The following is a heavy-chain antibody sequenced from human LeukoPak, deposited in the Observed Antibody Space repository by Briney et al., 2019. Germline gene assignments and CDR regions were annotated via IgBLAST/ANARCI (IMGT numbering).Heavy chain of an antibody. Sequence: SVKVSCKASGGTFSSYAISWVRQAPGQGLEWMGRIIPILGIANYAQKFQGRVTITADKSTSTAYMELSSLRSEDTAVYYCARGNPTNYRDSLYYFDYWGQGTLVTVSS. D-gene: IGHD4-17*01. V-gene: IGHV1-69*04. CDR3: ARGNPTNYRDSLYYFDY. J-gene: IGHJ4*02. CDR2: IIPILGIA. CDR1: GGTFSSYA.